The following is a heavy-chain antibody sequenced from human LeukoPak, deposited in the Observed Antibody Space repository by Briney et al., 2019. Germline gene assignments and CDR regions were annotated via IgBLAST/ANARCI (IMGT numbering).Heavy chain of an antibody. CDR3: ARDRNTDFWSGYYTNYFDY. J-gene: IGHJ4*02. CDR2: IKQDGSEK. V-gene: IGHV3-7*01. Sequence: GGSLRLSCAASGFTFSSFWMNWVRQAPGKGLEWVANIKQDGSEKYYVDSVKGRFTISRDNAKNSLYLQMNSLRAKDTAVYYCARDRNTDFWSGYYTNYFDYWGQGTLVTVSS. D-gene: IGHD3-3*01. CDR1: GFTFSSFW.